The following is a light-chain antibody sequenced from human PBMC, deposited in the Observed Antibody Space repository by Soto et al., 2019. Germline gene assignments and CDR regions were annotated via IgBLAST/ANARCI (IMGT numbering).Light chain of an antibody. CDR3: QHYNSYSEA. CDR2: DAS. Sequence: AIQLTQSPSSLSASVVDKITITCRASQNIIKSLNWYQQKPGKAPKLLIYDASSLESGVPSRFSGSGSGTEFTLTISSLQPDDFATYYCQHYNSYSEACGQGTKVDIK. CDR1: QNIIKS. V-gene: IGKV1-13*02. J-gene: IGKJ1*01.